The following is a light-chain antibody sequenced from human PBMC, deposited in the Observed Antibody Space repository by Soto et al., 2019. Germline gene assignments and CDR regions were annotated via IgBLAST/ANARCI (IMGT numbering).Light chain of an antibody. V-gene: IGLV1-44*01. Sequence: QSGLTQPPSASGTPGQRVIMSCSGSNSNIRRNTVNWYQQLPGTAPKLLIYSNIQRPSGVPDRFSGSKSGTSASLAISGLQSEDEADYYCAACDDSLNGVVFGGGTKLTVL. CDR1: NSNIRRNT. J-gene: IGLJ2*01. CDR3: AACDDSLNGVV. CDR2: SNI.